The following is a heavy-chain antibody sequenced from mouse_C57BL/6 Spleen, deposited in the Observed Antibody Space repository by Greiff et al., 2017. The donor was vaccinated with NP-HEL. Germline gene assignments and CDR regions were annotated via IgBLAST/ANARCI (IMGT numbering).Heavy chain of an antibody. Sequence: VQLQQSGPGLVAPSQSLSISCTVSGFSLTSYGVDWVRQPPGQGLEWLGVIWGCGSTNYNSAPMSRLSISKNNSKSQVFLKMNSLQTDDTAMYYCAKRRGGYSPFAYWGQGTLVTVSA. J-gene: IGHJ3*01. CDR2: IWGCGST. CDR3: AKRRGGYSPFAY. V-gene: IGHV2-9*01. D-gene: IGHD2-3*01. CDR1: GFSLTSYG.